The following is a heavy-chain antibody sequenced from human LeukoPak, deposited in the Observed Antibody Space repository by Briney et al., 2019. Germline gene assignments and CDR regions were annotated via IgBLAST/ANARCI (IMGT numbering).Heavy chain of an antibody. V-gene: IGHV3-7*05. D-gene: IGHD3-16*02. J-gene: IGHJ4*02. CDR3: ARSYRHFFDY. Sequence: GGSLRLSYAASGFAFSDSWMSWVRQAPGKGLEWVANIKEDGREKSYADSVKGPFTIARDNAKNSLYLQMNNLRVEDTAVYYCARSYRHFFDYWGQGTLVSVSS. CDR2: IKEDGREK. CDR1: GFAFSDSW.